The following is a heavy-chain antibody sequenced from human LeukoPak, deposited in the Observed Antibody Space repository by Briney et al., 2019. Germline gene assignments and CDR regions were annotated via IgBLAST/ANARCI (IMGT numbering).Heavy chain of an antibody. Sequence: SQTLSLTCVISGDSVSSNNASWNWIRQSPSRGLEWLGRTYYKSKWYNDYAVSVKSRITITPDTSKKQFSLQLNSVTPEDTAVSYCARGMRAHSNFPYFDYWGQGSRVTVSS. CDR1: GDSVSSNNAS. J-gene: IGHJ4*02. V-gene: IGHV6-1*01. CDR3: ARGMRAHSNFPYFDY. CDR2: TYYKSKWYN. D-gene: IGHD4-11*01.